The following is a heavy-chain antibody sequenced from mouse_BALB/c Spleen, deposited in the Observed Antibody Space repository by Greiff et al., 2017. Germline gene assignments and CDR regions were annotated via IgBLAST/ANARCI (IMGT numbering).Heavy chain of an antibody. CDR3: ARWDYGNYYAMDY. CDR2: ISSGSSTI. CDR1: GFTFSSFG. D-gene: IGHD2-1*01. Sequence: EVKVVESGGGLVQPGGSRKLSCAASGFTFSSFGMHWVRQAPEKGLEWVAYISSGSSTIYYADTVKGRFTISRDNPKNTLFLQMTSLRSEDTAMYYCARWDYGNYYAMDYWGQGTSVTVSS. V-gene: IGHV5-17*02. J-gene: IGHJ4*01.